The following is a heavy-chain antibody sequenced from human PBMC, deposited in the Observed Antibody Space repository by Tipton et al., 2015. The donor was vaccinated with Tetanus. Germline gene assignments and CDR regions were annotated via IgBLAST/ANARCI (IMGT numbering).Heavy chain of an antibody. CDR2: ISNVGASI. Sequence: QLVQSGGGLVQPGGSLRLSCAASGFSFSAYEMSWVRQAPGMGLEWVAYISNVGASIYYAESVKGRFTISRDNAKNSVHLQMNSLRAGDTAVYYCASHPFSIGCFDGWGQGTLVTVSS. V-gene: IGHV3-48*03. D-gene: IGHD3-3*02. CDR3: ASHPFSIGCFDG. J-gene: IGHJ4*02. CDR1: GFSFSAYE.